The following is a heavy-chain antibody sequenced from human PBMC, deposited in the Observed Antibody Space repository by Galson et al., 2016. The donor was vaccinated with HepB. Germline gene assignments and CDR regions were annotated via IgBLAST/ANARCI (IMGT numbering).Heavy chain of an antibody. J-gene: IGHJ3*01. CDR2: VSPAGDKG. D-gene: IGHD2-21*02. CDR1: GFSFSSFT. CDR3: ARARVVTGIYDAFNV. V-gene: IGHV3-30*04. Sequence: SLRLSCAASGFSFSSFTMHWVRRAPGTGLEWLALVSPAGDKGYYADSVRGRLIISRDNSRNKVHLHISSLRPDDTATYFCARARVVTGIYDAFNVWGQGTVVTVSS.